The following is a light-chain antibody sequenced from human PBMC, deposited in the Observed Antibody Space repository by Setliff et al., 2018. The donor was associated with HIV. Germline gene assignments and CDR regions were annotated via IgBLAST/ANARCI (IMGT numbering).Light chain of an antibody. CDR1: SSDIGNFKL. CDR2: EVN. J-gene: IGLJ1*01. Sequence: QSVLTQPASVSGSPGQSITISCTGTSSDIGNFKLVSWYQQPPGKAPKLIIYEVNKRPSEVSSRFSGSKSGNTASLTISDLQADDEADYYCCSYTADTTLYVFATGTKVTVL. V-gene: IGLV2-23*02. CDR3: CSYTADTTLYV.